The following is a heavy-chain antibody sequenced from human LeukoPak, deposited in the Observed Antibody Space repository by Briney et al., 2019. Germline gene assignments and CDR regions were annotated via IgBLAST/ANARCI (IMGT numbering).Heavy chain of an antibody. Sequence: PSETLSLTRAVYGGSFSGYYWSWIRQPPGKGLEWIGEINHSGSTNYNPSLKSRVTISVDTSKNQFSLKLSSVTAADTAVYYCARAAYCSGGSCSYNYYGMDVWGKGTTVTVSS. J-gene: IGHJ6*04. CDR3: ARAAYCSGGSCSYNYYGMDV. D-gene: IGHD2-15*01. V-gene: IGHV4-34*01. CDR1: GGSFSGYY. CDR2: INHSGST.